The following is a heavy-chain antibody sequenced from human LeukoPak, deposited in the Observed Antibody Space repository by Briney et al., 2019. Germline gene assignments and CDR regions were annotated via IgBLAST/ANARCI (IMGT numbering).Heavy chain of an antibody. Sequence: GGSLRLSCAASGFIFSSYSMNWARQAPGKGLEWVSYISSSGSTIYYADSVKGRFTISRDNAKNSLYLQMNSLRAEDTAVYYCAREDRYFDLYYYYYMDVWGKGTTVTVSS. D-gene: IGHD3-9*01. CDR1: GFIFSSYS. CDR3: AREDRYFDLYYYYYMDV. V-gene: IGHV3-48*01. J-gene: IGHJ6*03. CDR2: ISSSGSTI.